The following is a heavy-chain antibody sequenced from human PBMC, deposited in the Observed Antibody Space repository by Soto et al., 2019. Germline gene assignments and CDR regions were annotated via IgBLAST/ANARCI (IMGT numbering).Heavy chain of an antibody. J-gene: IGHJ6*02. CDR2: ISAYNGNT. Sequence: ASVKVSCKASGYTFTSYGISWVRQAPGQGIEWMGWISAYNGNTNYAQKLQGRVTMTTDTSTSTAYLALRSLRSDDTAVYYCAGDSRSPYYYYGMDVWGQGTTVTVSS. V-gene: IGHV1-18*04. CDR3: AGDSRSPYYYYGMDV. D-gene: IGHD2-2*01. CDR1: GYTFTSYG.